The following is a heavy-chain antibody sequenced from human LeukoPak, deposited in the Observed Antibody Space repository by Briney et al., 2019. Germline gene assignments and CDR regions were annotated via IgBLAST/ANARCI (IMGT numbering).Heavy chain of an antibody. V-gene: IGHV4-39*01. CDR3: ARQLLWFGERIDYYYGMDV. D-gene: IGHD3-10*01. J-gene: IGHJ6*02. Sequence: SETLSLTCTVSGGSISSSSYYWGWIRQPPGKGLEWIGSIYYSGSTYYNPSLKSRVTISVDTSKNQFSLKLSSVTAADTAVYYRARQLLWFGERIDYYYGMDVWGQGTTVTVSS. CDR1: GGSISSSSYY. CDR2: IYYSGST.